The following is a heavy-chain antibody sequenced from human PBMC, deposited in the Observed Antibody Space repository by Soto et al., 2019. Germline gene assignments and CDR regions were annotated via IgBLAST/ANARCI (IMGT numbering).Heavy chain of an antibody. CDR2: IFSSDSSA. CDR1: GFTFSSYS. J-gene: IGHJ4*02. D-gene: IGHD2-2*01. Sequence: PGESLKISCKASGFTFSSYSLGWVRHMPGKGLQWMGNIFSSDSSAKYSPSFVGQVTISVDRSINTAYLQWNSLKASDSAIYYCGTWRGSSWFDYWGPGTLVTVSS. V-gene: IGHV5-51*01. CDR3: GTWRGSSWFDY.